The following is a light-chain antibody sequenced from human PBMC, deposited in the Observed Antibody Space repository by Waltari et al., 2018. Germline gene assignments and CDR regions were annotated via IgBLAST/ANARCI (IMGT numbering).Light chain of an antibody. CDR1: QRVTSN. CDR2: DAS. CDR3: QQYNNWPWT. V-gene: IGKV3-15*01. Sequence: EIVMTQSPATLSVLAGERATLSCRASQRVTSNLAWYQQKCGQAPRLLIYDASTSATGVPARFSGSGSGTEFTLTISGLQSDDFALYCCQQYNNWPWTFGQGTKVEIK. J-gene: IGKJ1*01.